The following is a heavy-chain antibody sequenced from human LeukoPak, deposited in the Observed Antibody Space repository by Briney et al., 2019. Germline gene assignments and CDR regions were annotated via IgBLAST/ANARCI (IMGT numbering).Heavy chain of an antibody. CDR2: ISGYNGKT. CDR1: GYTFNTYG. V-gene: IGHV1-18*01. J-gene: IGHJ5*02. Sequence: ASVKVSCKASGYTFNTYGITWVRQAPGQGLEWMGWISGYNGKTKYAQKLQDRVTMTTDTSTTTAYMELRSLRSDDTAVYYCARASAVVDHWFDPWGQGTLVTVSS. CDR3: ARASAVVDHWFDP. D-gene: IGHD2-15*01.